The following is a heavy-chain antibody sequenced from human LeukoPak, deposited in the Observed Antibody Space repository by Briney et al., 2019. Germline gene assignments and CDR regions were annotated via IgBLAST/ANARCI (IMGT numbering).Heavy chain of an antibody. J-gene: IGHJ4*02. CDR2: IYPDDSDA. CDR3: SRGMDLLYFDY. V-gene: IGHV5-51*01. D-gene: IGHD2-2*03. CDR1: GYSFTSYW. Sequence: GESLKISCKGSGYSFTSYWIGWVRQMPGKGLEWMGIIYPDDSDARYSPSFQGQVTISADKSINTAYLQWSRLKASDTAMYYCSRGMDLLYFDYWGQGSLVTVSS.